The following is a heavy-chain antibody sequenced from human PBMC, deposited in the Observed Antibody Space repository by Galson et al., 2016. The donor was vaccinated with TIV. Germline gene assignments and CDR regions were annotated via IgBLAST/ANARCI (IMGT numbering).Heavy chain of an antibody. D-gene: IGHD3-22*01. V-gene: IGHV1-69*06. J-gene: IGHJ4*02. Sequence: SVKVSCKASGVTFSNYAINWVRQAPGQGLEWMGGITAMFGTTDYAQRFQGRVTITADKSTSTVYMDLSSLRSDDTAFYYCARALAYHYDRSGYNGWGQGTLVIVSS. CDR3: ARALAYHYDRSGYNG. CDR1: GVTFSNYA. CDR2: ITAMFGTT.